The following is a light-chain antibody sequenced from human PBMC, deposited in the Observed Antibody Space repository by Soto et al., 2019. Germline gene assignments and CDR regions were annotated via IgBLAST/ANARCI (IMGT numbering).Light chain of an antibody. J-gene: IGLJ2*01. V-gene: IGLV1-44*01. CDR2: TNT. CDR1: RSNIGFNT. Sequence: QSLLTQPPSASGTPGQSVNISCSGNRSNIGFNTVTWYQQFPGAAPKLLIHTNTQRPSGVPDRFSGSKSGTSASLAIRGLQSEDEADYYCASWDHSVTGVVFGGGTKLTVL. CDR3: ASWDHSVTGVV.